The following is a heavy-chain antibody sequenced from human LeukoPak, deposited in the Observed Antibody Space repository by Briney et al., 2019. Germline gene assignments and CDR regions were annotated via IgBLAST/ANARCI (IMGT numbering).Heavy chain of an antibody. CDR3: ARTILPYYYDSSGSNDAFDI. D-gene: IGHD3-22*01. J-gene: IGHJ3*02. V-gene: IGHV5-51*01. CDR1: GYSFTSYW. Sequence: GESLKISCKGSGYSFTSYWIGWVRQTPGKGLEWMGIIYPGDSDTRYSPSFQGQVTISADKSISTAYLQWSSLKASDTAMYCCARTILPYYYDSSGSNDAFDIWGQGTMVTVSS. CDR2: IYPGDSDT.